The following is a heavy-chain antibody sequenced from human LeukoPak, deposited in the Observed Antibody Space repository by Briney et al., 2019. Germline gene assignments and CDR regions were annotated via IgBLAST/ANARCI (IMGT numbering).Heavy chain of an antibody. V-gene: IGHV1-2*02. CDR1: GYTFTVYF. D-gene: IGHD3-16*01. CDR3: ATLGGHSLAAQNGY. Sequence: ASVKVSCKASGYTFTVYFMHWVRQAPGQGLEWIGLMNPDNSGTHYAQQFQGRVTMTRDSSISTAYMELSRLTSDDTAVYYCATLGGHSLAAQNGYWGQGTLVTVSS. CDR2: MNPDNSGT. J-gene: IGHJ4*02.